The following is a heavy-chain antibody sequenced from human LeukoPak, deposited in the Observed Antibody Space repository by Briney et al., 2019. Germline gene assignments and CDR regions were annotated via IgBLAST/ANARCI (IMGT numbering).Heavy chain of an antibody. D-gene: IGHD6-13*01. J-gene: IGHJ4*02. CDR1: GYTFTSYY. CDR3: ARPRHHSSSWYYFDY. Sequence: ASVKVSCKASGYTFTSYYMHWVRQAPGQGLEWMGIINPNGGSTSYAQKFQGRVTMTRDTSTSTVYMELSSLRSEDTAVYYCARPRHHSSSWYYFDYWGQGTLVTVSS. V-gene: IGHV1-46*01. CDR2: INPNGGST.